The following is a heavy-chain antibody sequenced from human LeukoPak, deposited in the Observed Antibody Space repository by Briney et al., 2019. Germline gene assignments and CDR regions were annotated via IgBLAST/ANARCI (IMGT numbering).Heavy chain of an antibody. CDR1: GYTFTSYG. CDR3: ARGGTIFGVVIMWYFDY. V-gene: IGHV1-46*01. Sequence: ASVKVSCKASGYTFTSYGISWVRQAPGQGLEWMGIINPSGGSTSYAQKFQGRVTMTRDSSTSTVYMELSSLRSEDTAVYYCARGGTIFGVVIMWYFDYWGQGTPVTVSS. D-gene: IGHD3-3*01. J-gene: IGHJ4*02. CDR2: INPSGGST.